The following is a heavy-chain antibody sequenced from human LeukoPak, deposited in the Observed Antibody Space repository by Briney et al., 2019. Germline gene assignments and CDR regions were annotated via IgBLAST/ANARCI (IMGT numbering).Heavy chain of an antibody. V-gene: IGHV3-23*01. D-gene: IGHD5-24*01. J-gene: IGHJ4*02. CDR2: ISGNGDTT. CDR3: ARDGSQWLQFPLDY. CDR1: GFTFSSYV. Sequence: PGGSLRLSCAASGFTFSSYVMSWVRQAPGKGLEWASAISGNGDTTYYAGSVKGRFTISRDNSKNTLYLQMNSLRAEDTAVYYCARDGSQWLQFPLDYWGQGTLVTVSS.